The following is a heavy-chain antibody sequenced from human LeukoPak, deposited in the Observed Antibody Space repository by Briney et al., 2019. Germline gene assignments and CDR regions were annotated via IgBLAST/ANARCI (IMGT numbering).Heavy chain of an antibody. CDR3: ARGLLIRYSSGWFDY. CDR1: GGSFSGYY. V-gene: IGHV4-34*01. D-gene: IGHD6-19*01. J-gene: IGHJ4*02. CDR2: INHSGST. Sequence: PSETLSLTCAVYGGSFSGYYWSWIRQPPGKGLEWIGEINHSGSTNYNPSLKSRVTISVDTSKNQFSLKLSSVTAADTAVYYCARGLLIRYSSGWFDYWGQGTLVTVSS.